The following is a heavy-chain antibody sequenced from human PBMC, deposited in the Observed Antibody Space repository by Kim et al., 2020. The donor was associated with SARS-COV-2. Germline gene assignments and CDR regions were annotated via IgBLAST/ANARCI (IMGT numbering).Heavy chain of an antibody. CDR3: EREDTCSWGGSYGFDP. CDR2: INTNTGNP. CDR1: GYIFTTYA. J-gene: IGHJ5*02. V-gene: IGHV7-4-1*02. D-gene: IGHD2-15*01. Sequence: ASVKVSCKPSGYIFTTYAMSWVRQAPGQGLEWMGRINTNTGNPAYAQGFKGRVVFSLDISVSKAYLEISSLNAEDTAVDYCEREDTCSWGGSYGFDPWGQ.